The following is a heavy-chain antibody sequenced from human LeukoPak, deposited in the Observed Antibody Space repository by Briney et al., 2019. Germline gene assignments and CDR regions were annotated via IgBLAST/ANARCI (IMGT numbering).Heavy chain of an antibody. CDR3: ARGTYWYFDL. Sequence: TSETLSLTCTVSGGSISSGNYYWRWIRQQLGKGLEWIGYIYYSESTYYNPSLKSRVSISVDTSKNQFSLKLSSVTAADTAVYYCARGTYWYFDLWGRGTLVTVSS. V-gene: IGHV4-31*03. CDR2: IYYSEST. J-gene: IGHJ2*01. CDR1: GGSISSGNYY.